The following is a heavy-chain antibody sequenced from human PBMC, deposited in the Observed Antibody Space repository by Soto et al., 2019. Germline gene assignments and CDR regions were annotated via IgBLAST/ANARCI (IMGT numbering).Heavy chain of an antibody. CDR1: GGSFSGYY. J-gene: IGHJ3*02. V-gene: IGHV4-34*01. CDR3: AFVVVVAAQTAFDI. CDR2: INHSGST. D-gene: IGHD2-15*01. Sequence: SETLSLTCAVYGGSFSGYYWSWIRQPPGKGLEWIGEINHSGSTNYNPSLKSRVTISVDTSKNQFSLKLSSVTAADTAVYYCAFVVVVAAQTAFDIWGQGTMVT.